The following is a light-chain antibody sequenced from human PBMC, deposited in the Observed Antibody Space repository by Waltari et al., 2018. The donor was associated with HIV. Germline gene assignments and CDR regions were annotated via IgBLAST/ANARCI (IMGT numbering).Light chain of an antibody. V-gene: IGLV2-11*01. Sequence: QSALTQPRSVSGSPGQSVTISCTGTSSDVGGYNYVSWYQQHPGKAPKLMIFDVSKRPAGVPERFSGSRYGSTASLTISGLQAEDEADYSCCSYAGSYTYVFGTGTKVTVL. J-gene: IGLJ1*01. CDR1: SSDVGGYNY. CDR2: DVS. CDR3: CSYAGSYTYV.